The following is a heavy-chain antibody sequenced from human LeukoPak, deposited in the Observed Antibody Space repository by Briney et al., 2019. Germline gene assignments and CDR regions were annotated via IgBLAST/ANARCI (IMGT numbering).Heavy chain of an antibody. J-gene: IGHJ4*02. V-gene: IGHV1-69*04. CDR2: IIPILGIA. Sequence: SVKVSCKTSGGTFSSYAISWVRQAPGQGLEWMGRIIPILGIANYAQKFQGRATITADKSTSTAYMELSSLRSEDTAVYYCADSGGYSYGYVDYWGQGTLVTVSS. D-gene: IGHD5-18*01. CDR1: GGTFSSYA. CDR3: ADSGGYSYGYVDY.